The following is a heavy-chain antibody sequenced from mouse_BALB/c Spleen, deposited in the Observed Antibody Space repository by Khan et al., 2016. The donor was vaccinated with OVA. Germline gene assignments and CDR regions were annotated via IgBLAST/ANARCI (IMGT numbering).Heavy chain of an antibody. J-gene: IGHJ3*01. V-gene: IGHV1S56*01. Sequence: QVQLKQSGPELVKPGASVRISCKASGYTFTSYYIHWVKQRPGQGLEWIGWIYPGNVSPKYNERFKGQSTLTADKSSSTAYMQLSSLTTEDSAVYICARAGDSSFAYWGQGTLVTVSA. CDR2: IYPGNVSP. CDR3: ARAGDSSFAY. D-gene: IGHD2-12*01. CDR1: GYTFTSYY.